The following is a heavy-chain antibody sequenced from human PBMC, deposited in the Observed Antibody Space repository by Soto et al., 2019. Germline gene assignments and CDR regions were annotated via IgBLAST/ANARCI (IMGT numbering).Heavy chain of an antibody. CDR3: ARQVELSGYVIET. D-gene: IGHD5-12*01. Sequence: SGPTLVNPTQTLTLTCTFSGFSLSDIGVGVGWVRQPPGKALEWLAVLFWDDDERYSPSLENRVTITKDTSENQVVLTMTNMDAVDTGTYYCARQVELSGYVIETWGQGTLVTVSS. CDR1: GFSLSDIGVG. J-gene: IGHJ4*02. V-gene: IGHV2-5*02. CDR2: LFWDDDE.